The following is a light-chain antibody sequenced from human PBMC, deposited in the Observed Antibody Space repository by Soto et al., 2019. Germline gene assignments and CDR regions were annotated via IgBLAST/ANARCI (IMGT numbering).Light chain of an antibody. CDR3: QQYGSSPQT. V-gene: IGKV3-20*01. CDR1: QSVSSSY. CDR2: GAS. Sequence: EIVLTQSPGTLSLSPGERATLSCRASQSVSSSYLAWYQQKPGQAPRLLIYGASSRATGIPYRFSGSGSGTDFTLTISRLEPEDCAVYYCQQYGSSPQTFGQGTRLEIK. J-gene: IGKJ5*01.